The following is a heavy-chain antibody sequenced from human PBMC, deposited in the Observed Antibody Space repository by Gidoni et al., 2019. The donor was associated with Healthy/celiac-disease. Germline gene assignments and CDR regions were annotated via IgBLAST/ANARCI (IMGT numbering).Heavy chain of an antibody. CDR3: ARVPGYGDYGDAFDI. J-gene: IGHJ3*02. D-gene: IGHD4-17*01. CDR2: ISSSSSYI. Sequence: EVQLVESGGGLVKPAGSLRLPCAASGFTFSSYSMNWVRQAPGKGLEWVSSISSSSSYISYADSVKGRFTIARDNAKNSLYLQMNSLRAEDTAVYYCARVPGYGDYGDAFDIWGQGTMVTVSS. V-gene: IGHV3-21*01. CDR1: GFTFSSYS.